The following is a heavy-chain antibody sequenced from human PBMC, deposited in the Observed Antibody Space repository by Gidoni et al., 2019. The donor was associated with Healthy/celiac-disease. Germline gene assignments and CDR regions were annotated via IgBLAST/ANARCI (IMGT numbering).Heavy chain of an antibody. V-gene: IGHV3-21*01. CDR2: ISSSSSYI. Sequence: EVQLVESGGGLVKPGGSLRLSCAASGFTFSRYSMNWVRQAPGKGLEWVSSISSSSSYIYYADSVKGRFTISRDNAKNSLYLQMNSLRAEDTAVYYCARDLGQQLVERNWYFDLWGRGTLVTVSS. CDR1: GFTFSRYS. J-gene: IGHJ2*01. CDR3: ARDLGQQLVERNWYFDL. D-gene: IGHD6-13*01.